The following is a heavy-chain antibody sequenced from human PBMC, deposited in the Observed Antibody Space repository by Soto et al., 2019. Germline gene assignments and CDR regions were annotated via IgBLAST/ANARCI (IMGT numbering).Heavy chain of an antibody. CDR1: GYTLTELS. CDR3: ATAYYYGSGRYYYYGMDV. CDR2: FDPEDGET. Sequence: ASVKVSCKVSGYTLTELSMHWVRQAPGKGLEWMGGFDPEDGETIYAQKFQGRVTMTEDTSTDTAYMELSSLRSEDTAVYYCATAYYYGSGRYYYYGMDVWGQGTTVTVSS. J-gene: IGHJ6*02. V-gene: IGHV1-24*01. D-gene: IGHD3-10*01.